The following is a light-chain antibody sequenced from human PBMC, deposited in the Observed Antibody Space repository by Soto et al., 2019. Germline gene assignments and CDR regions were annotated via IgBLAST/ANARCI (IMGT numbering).Light chain of an antibody. V-gene: IGLV3-21*04. CDR2: YDN. J-gene: IGLJ2*01. Sequence: SYELTQPPSVSVAPGKTARITCGGNNIGSKSVHWYQQKPGQAPVLGIYYDNDRPSGIPERFSGSNSGNTATLTISRVEAGDEADYYCQVWDSSSDLRGVFGGGTQLTVL. CDR1: NIGSKS. CDR3: QVWDSSSDLRGV.